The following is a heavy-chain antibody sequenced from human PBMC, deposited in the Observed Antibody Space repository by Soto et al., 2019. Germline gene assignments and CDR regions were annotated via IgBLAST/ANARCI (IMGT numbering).Heavy chain of an antibody. CDR2: IDPSDFYT. V-gene: IGHV5-10-1*01. D-gene: IGHD6-6*01. Sequence: GDALKLSGEGPGDRFTRYWISWVRQMPGKGLEWMGRIDPSDFYTNYSPSFQGHVTISADKSISTAYLQWSSLKASDTAMYYCARCGSSSGNYGMDVWGQGTTVTVSS. CDR3: ARCGSSSGNYGMDV. CDR1: GDRFTRYW. J-gene: IGHJ6*02.